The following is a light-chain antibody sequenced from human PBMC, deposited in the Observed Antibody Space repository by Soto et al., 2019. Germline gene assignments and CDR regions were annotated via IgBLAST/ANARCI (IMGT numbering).Light chain of an antibody. CDR2: QVS. V-gene: IGLV2-8*01. CDR1: SSDVGGYNF. J-gene: IGLJ1*01. Sequence: QSALTQPPSASGSPGQSVTISCTGTSSDVGGYNFVSWYQHHPGKAPKLMIYQVSKRPSGVPDRFSGSKSGNTASLTVFGLQAEDEADYYCSSYAGSNNFVFGTGTRSPS. CDR3: SSYAGSNNFV.